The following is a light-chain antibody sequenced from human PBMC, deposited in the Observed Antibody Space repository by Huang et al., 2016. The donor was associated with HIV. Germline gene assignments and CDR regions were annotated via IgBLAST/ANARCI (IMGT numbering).Light chain of an antibody. J-gene: IGKJ2*01. CDR2: GAS. Sequence: EIVLTQSPGTLSLSPGERATLPCRASQSVSSSYLAWYQQKPGQAPRLLIHGASSRATGIPDRCSGRGSGTDFNFTISRLEAEDFAVYYCQQYGSSPYTFGQGTKLEIK. CDR3: QQYGSSPYT. V-gene: IGKV3-20*01. CDR1: QSVSSSY.